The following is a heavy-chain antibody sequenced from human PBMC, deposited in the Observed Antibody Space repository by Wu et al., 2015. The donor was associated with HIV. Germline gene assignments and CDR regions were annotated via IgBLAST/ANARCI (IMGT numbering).Heavy chain of an antibody. CDR1: GYTFTGYY. Sequence: QVQLVQSGAEVKKPGASVKVSCKASGYTFTGYYMHWVRQAPGQGLEWMGWINPNSGGTNYAQKFQGRVTMTRDTSISTAYMELSRLRSNDTAVYYCARVGDYYYGSDAFDIWGQGTMVTVSS. CDR3: ARVGDYYYGSDAFDI. D-gene: IGHD3-10*01. CDR2: INPNSGGT. V-gene: IGHV1-2*02. J-gene: IGHJ3*02.